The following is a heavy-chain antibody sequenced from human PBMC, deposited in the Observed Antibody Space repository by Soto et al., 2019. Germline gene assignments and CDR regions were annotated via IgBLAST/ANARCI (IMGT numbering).Heavy chain of an antibody. CDR2: INPKSGGT. D-gene: IGHD6-6*01. J-gene: IGHJ6*02. CDR1: GYSFTDYH. Sequence: GASVKVSCKASGYSFTDYHIPWVRQAPGQGLEWLGRINPKSGGTSTAQKFQGRVTMTRDRSISTAYMELSSLRSDDTAVYYCARSTIAARHYYYYGMDVWGQGTTVTVSS. V-gene: IGHV1-2*06. CDR3: ARSTIAARHYYYYGMDV.